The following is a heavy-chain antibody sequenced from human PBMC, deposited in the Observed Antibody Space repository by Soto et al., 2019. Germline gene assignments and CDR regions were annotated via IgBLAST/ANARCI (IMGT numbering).Heavy chain of an antibody. Sequence: ASVKVFCKASGYTFTSYGISWVRQAPGQGLEWMGWISAYNGNTNYAQKLQGRLTMTTDTSTSTAYMELRSLRSDDTAVYYCARFMPGNNWFDPWGQGTLVTVSS. D-gene: IGHD2-2*01. CDR2: ISAYNGNT. CDR3: ARFMPGNNWFDP. J-gene: IGHJ5*02. CDR1: GYTFTSYG. V-gene: IGHV1-18*01.